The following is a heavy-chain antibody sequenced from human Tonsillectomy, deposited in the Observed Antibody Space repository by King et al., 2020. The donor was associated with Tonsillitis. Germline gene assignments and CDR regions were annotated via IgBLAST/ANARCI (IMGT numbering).Heavy chain of an antibody. CDR2: ISYDGSNK. Sequence: VQLVESGGGVVQPGRSLRLSCAASGFTFSSYGMHWVRQAPGKGLEWVAVISYDGSNKYYADSMKGRFTISRDNSKNTLYLQMNSLRAEDTAVYYCAEVAAFVVWGQGTLVTVSS. J-gene: IGHJ4*02. CDR3: AEVAAFVV. D-gene: IGHD2-15*01. CDR1: GFTFSSYG. V-gene: IGHV3-30*03.